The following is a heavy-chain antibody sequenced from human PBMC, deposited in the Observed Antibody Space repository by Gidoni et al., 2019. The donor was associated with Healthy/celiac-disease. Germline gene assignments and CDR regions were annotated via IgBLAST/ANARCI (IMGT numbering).Heavy chain of an antibody. Sequence: QVQLVQSGAEVKKPGASVKVSCKASGYTFTGYYMHWVRQAPGQGLEWMGRINPNSGGTHYAQTFQGRVTMTRDTSISTAYMELSRLRSDDTAVYYCARGTVLLWFRELLYDYWGQGTLVTVSS. D-gene: IGHD3-10*01. CDR1: GYTFTGYY. CDR3: ARGTVLLWFRELLYDY. V-gene: IGHV1-2*06. J-gene: IGHJ4*02. CDR2: INPNSGGT.